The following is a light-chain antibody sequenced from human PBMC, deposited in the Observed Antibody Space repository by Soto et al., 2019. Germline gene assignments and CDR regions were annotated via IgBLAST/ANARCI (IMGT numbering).Light chain of an antibody. CDR3: QQYNNWPRGT. CDR1: QSVSSN. V-gene: IGKV3-15*01. Sequence: ETVMTQSPATLSVSPGERATLSCRASQSVSSNLAWYQQKPGQAPRLLIYGASTRATGIPARFSGSGSGTEFTLTISSLQSEDFAVYYCQQYNNWPRGTFGQGTKLEIK. J-gene: IGKJ2*01. CDR2: GAS.